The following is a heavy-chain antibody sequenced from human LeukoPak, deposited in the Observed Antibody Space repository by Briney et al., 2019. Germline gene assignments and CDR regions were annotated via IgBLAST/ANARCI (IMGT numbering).Heavy chain of an antibody. CDR2: INPNSGGT. CDR3: ARGETSVQARYYDILTGYYRGQNFDY. V-gene: IGHV1-2*02. D-gene: IGHD3-9*01. CDR1: GYTFTGYY. J-gene: IGHJ4*02. Sequence: ASVKVSCKASGYTFTGYYMHWVRQAPGQGLEWMGWINPNSGGTNYAQKFQGRVTMTRDTSISTAYMELSRLRSDDTAVYYCARGETSVQARYYDILTGYYRGQNFDYWGQGTLVTVSS.